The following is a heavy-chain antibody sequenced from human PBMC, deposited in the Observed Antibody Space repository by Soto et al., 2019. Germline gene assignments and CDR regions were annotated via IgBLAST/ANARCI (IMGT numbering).Heavy chain of an antibody. CDR2: MNPGSGKT. V-gene: IGHV1-8*03. J-gene: IGHJ5*02. CDR3: ARMASFGTLNWFDP. CDR1: GYTFINYD. D-gene: IGHD3-16*01. Sequence: QVQLVQSGAEVKEPGASVRVSCKASGYTFINYDISWVRQATGQGLEWMGWMNPGSGKTGYANKFQGRVTITKDGSTSTAHLELSSLTSEDKAVYYCARMASFGTLNWFDPWGQGTLVTVSS.